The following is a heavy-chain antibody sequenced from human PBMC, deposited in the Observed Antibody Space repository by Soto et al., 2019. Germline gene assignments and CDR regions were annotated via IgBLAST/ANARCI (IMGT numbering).Heavy chain of an antibody. CDR3: AKSSFTSGYEGGYYMDV. CDR1: GFTFDDYA. D-gene: IGHD5-12*01. V-gene: IGHV3-9*01. Sequence: GGSLRLSCAASGFTFDDYAMHWVRQAPGKGLEWVSGISWNSGSIGYADSVKGRFTISRDNAKNSLYLQMNSLRAEDTALYYCAKSSFTSGYEGGYYMDVWGKGTTVTVSS. CDR2: ISWNSGSI. J-gene: IGHJ6*03.